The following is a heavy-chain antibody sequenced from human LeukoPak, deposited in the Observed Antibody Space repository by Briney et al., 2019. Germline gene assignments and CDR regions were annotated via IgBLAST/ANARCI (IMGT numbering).Heavy chain of an antibody. CDR3: ARAYLYLQWLDRFDY. D-gene: IGHD6-19*01. V-gene: IGHV3-66*02. Sequence: GGSLRLSCAASGFTVSSNYMSWVRQAPGKGLEWVSVIYSGGSTYYADSVKGRFTISRDNSKNTLYLQMSSLRAEDTAVYYCARAYLYLQWLDRFDYWGQGTLVTVSS. CDR2: IYSGGST. CDR1: GFTVSSNY. J-gene: IGHJ4*02.